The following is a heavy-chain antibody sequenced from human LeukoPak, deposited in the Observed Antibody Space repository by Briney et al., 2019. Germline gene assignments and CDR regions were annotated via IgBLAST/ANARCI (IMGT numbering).Heavy chain of an antibody. Sequence: ASVKVSCTASGYTFTSYYMHWVRQAPGQGLEWMGIINPSGGSTSYAQKFQGRVTMTRNTSISTAYMELSSLRSEDTAVYYCAFLLWNGMDVWGQGTTVTVSS. CDR3: AFLLWNGMDV. CDR2: INPSGGST. J-gene: IGHJ6*02. V-gene: IGHV1-46*01. D-gene: IGHD3-10*01. CDR1: GYTFTSYY.